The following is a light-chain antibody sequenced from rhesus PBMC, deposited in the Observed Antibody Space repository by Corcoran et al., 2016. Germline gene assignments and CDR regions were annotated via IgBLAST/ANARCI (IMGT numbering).Light chain of an antibody. J-gene: IGKJ4*01. CDR3: QHYYDNPLT. Sequence: QMTQSPSALSASVGDRVTISCRASHNIYSNLAWYQQKPGKAPKLLIYAAARLQTGIPSRFRGSGSGTDVTLTISSLQPEDFAAYYCQHYYDNPLTFGGGTKVDLK. V-gene: IGKV1S12*01. CDR2: AAA. CDR1: HNIYSN.